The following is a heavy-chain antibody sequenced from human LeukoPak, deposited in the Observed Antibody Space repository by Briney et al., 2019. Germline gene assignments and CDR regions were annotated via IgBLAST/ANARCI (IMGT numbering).Heavy chain of an antibody. V-gene: IGHV3-21*01. J-gene: IGHJ4*02. D-gene: IGHD6-13*01. CDR3: ARGHSSSWFNPFDY. CDR1: GFTFSSYS. Sequence: GGSLRLSCAASGFTFSSYSMNWVRQAPGKGLEWVSSISTASSDKHYADSLKGRFTISRDNAENSLSLQMNSLRAEDTAVYYCARGHSSSWFNPFDYWGLGTLVTVSS. CDR2: ISTASSDK.